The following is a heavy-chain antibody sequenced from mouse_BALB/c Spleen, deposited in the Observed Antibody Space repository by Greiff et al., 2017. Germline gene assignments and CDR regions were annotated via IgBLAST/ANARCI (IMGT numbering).Heavy chain of an antibody. Sequence: EVQVVESGGGLVKPGGSLKLSCAASGFTFSDYYMYWVRQTPEKRLEWVATISDGGSYTYYPDSVKGRFTISRDNAKNNLYLQMSSLKSEDTAMYYCARGLYAMDYWGQGTSVTVSS. J-gene: IGHJ4*01. CDR3: ARGLYAMDY. CDR1: GFTFSDYY. V-gene: IGHV5-4*02. CDR2: ISDGGSYT.